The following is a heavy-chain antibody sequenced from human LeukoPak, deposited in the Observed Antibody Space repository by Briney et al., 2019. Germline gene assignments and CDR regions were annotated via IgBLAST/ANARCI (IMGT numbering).Heavy chain of an antibody. Sequence: ASVTVSCKTSGYTFDNYDINWVRQAAGQGLEGMGWMNPDNGNTGYAHKFQGRVTMARNTSMTTAYLELTGLTSGDTAIYYCARGAPVAIYGPGYDEYFEYWGQGTVVIVSS. J-gene: IGHJ4*02. CDR2: MNPDNGNT. CDR1: GYTFDNYD. D-gene: IGHD3-3*01. V-gene: IGHV1-8*01. CDR3: ARGAPVAIYGPGYDEYFEY.